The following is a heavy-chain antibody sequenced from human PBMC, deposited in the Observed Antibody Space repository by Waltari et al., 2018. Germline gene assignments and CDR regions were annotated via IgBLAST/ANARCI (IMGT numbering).Heavy chain of an antibody. CDR2: INPNTGAA. D-gene: IGHD1-1*01. CDR1: GYTFIGYD. V-gene: IGHV1-8*01. J-gene: IGHJ3*01. CDR3: ARGDNWNDRLDF. Sequence: QVQLVQSGAEVKKPGASVRVSCKASGYTFIGYDINWVRQAPGQGLEWMGWINPNTGAARFAQNFQDRVTMTRSTAETTAYMEISDLTSHDTAVYYCARGDNWNDRLDFWGQGTKVTVSS.